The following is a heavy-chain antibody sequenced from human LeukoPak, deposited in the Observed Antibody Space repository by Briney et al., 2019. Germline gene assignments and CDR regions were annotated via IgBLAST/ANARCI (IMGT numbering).Heavy chain of an antibody. J-gene: IGHJ4*02. CDR2: ISSRGGST. D-gene: IGHD3-10*01. CDR3: AKDLVTGSLDY. CDR1: GFTFSSYA. Sequence: GGSLRLSCAASGFTFSSYAMTWVRQAPGKGLEWVSSISSRGGSTYYADSVRGRFTISRANSKNTLYLQMNSLRAEDTAIYYCAKDLVTGSLDYWGQGTLVTVSS. V-gene: IGHV3-23*01.